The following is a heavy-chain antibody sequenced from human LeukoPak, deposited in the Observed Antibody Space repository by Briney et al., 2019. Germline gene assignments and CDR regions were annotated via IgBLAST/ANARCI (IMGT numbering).Heavy chain of an antibody. CDR3: VRDGDDWNDFDH. V-gene: IGHV3-7*01. CDR1: GFSFSTSW. J-gene: IGHJ4*02. CDR2: IRRDGGEI. Sequence: PGGSLRLSCAASGFSFSTSWMTWVRQAPGKGLEWVANIRRDGGEIYYMDSVKGRFAISRDNAKNSLYLQMNSLRVEDTAAYYCVRDGDDWNDFDHWGQGTLVTVSS. D-gene: IGHD1-1*01.